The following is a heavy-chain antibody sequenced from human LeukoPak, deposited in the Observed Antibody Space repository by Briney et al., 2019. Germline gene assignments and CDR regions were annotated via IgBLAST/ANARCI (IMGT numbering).Heavy chain of an antibody. CDR3: ARTRRATQWLFSFDY. Sequence: SETLSLTCTVSGGSISSSSYYWGWIRQPPGKGLEWIGSIYYSGSTNYNPSLKSRVTISVDTSKNQFSLKLSSVTAADTAVYYCARTRRATQWLFSFDYWGQGTLVTVSS. CDR2: IYYSGST. J-gene: IGHJ4*02. V-gene: IGHV4-39*07. D-gene: IGHD6-19*01. CDR1: GGSISSSSYY.